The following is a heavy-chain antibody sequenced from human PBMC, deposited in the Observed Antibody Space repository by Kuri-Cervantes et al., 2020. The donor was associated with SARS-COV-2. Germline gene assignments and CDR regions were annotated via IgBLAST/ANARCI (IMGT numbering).Heavy chain of an antibody. V-gene: IGHV3-7*05. CDR3: ASETCWRFDL. Sequence: GGSLRLSCAASGFTFSSYSMNWVRQAPGKGLEWVAKIKPDGSDTFYGDSLKGRCTISKDNTKNSLYLQMDSLRVEDTAVYFCASETCWRFDLWGRGTLVTVSS. CDR2: IKPDGSDT. J-gene: IGHJ2*01. D-gene: IGHD4/OR15-4a*01. CDR1: GFTFSSYS.